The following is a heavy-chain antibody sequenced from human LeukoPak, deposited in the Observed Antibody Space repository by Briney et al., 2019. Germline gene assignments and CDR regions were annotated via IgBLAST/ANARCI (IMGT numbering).Heavy chain of an antibody. CDR2: IYYSGST. J-gene: IGHJ4*02. CDR1: GFSISSSNW. Sequence: PSETLSLTCAVSGFSISSSNWWGRSRQPPGEGVEVIVYIYYSGSTYYTPSLKGRVTMSIDTSTNQIDLKLSTVTAVDTAVYYCATVSAHHDFSFDSWGQGTLVTVSS. D-gene: IGHD1-1*01. CDR3: ATVSAHHDFSFDS. V-gene: IGHV4-28*01.